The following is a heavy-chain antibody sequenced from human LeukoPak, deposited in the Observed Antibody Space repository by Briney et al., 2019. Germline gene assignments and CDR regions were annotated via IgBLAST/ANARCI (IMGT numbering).Heavy chain of an antibody. CDR2: ISAYNGNT. D-gene: IGHD6-13*01. J-gene: IGHJ5*02. CDR3: ARGRPYSSSWYVIDP. CDR1: GYTFTSYG. Sequence: ASVKVSCKASGYTFTSYGISWVRQAPGQGLEWMGWISAYNGNTNYAQKLQGRVTMTTDTSTSTAYMELRSPRSDDTAVYYCARGRPYSSSWYVIDPWGQGTLVTVSS. V-gene: IGHV1-18*01.